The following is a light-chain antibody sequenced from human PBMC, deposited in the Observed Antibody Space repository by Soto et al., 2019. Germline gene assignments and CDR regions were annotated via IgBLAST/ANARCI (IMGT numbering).Light chain of an antibody. CDR3: QSYDYSLSGYV. CDR1: SSDVGGYNY. Sequence: QSALTQPASVSGSPGQSITISCTGTSSDVGGYNYVSWYQQHPGKAPKLMIYDVSNRPSGVSNRFSGSKSGNTASLTISGLQAEDEADYYCQSYDYSLSGYVFGTGTKLTVL. V-gene: IGLV2-14*01. CDR2: DVS. J-gene: IGLJ1*01.